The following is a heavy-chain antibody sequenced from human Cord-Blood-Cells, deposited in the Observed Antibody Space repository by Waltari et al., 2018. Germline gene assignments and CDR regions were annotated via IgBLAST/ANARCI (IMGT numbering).Heavy chain of an antibody. CDR3: ARRRGNYDSSGYYDY. J-gene: IGHJ4*02. D-gene: IGHD3-22*01. V-gene: IGHV1-69*01. Sequence: QVQLVQSGAEVKKPGSSVKVSCKASGGTFSSSAIRWVRPATGQGLEWMGGIIPIFGTANYAQKFQGRVTITADESTSTAYMELSSLRSEDTAVYYCARRRGNYDSSGYYDYWGQGTLVTVSS. CDR1: GGTFSSSA. CDR2: IIPIFGTA.